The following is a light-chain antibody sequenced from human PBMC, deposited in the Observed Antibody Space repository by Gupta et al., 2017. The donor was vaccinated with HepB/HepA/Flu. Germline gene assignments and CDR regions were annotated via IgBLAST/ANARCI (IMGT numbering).Light chain of an antibody. Sequence: QSALTQPRSVSGSPGPSVTTSCTRTSRDVGGYNYVSWYQQHPGKAPKLMIYDVSKRPSGVPDRFSGSKSGNTASLTISGLQAEDEADYYCCSYAGSYTFPVVFGGGTKLTVL. CDR2: DVS. V-gene: IGLV2-11*01. CDR1: SRDVGGYNY. CDR3: CSYAGSYTFPVV. J-gene: IGLJ2*01.